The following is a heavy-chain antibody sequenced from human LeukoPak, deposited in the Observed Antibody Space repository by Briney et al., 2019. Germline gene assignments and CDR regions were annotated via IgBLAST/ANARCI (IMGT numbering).Heavy chain of an antibody. CDR3: ARDINDFWSGYFVAYNWFDP. D-gene: IGHD3-3*01. J-gene: IGHJ5*02. CDR2: ISAYNGNT. CDR1: GYTFTSYG. V-gene: IGHV1-18*01. Sequence: ASVKVSCKASGYTFTSYGISWVRQAPGQGLEWMGWISAYNGNTNYAQKLQGRVTMTTDTSTSTAYMELRSLRSDDTAVYYCARDINDFWSGYFVAYNWFDPWGQGTLVTVSS.